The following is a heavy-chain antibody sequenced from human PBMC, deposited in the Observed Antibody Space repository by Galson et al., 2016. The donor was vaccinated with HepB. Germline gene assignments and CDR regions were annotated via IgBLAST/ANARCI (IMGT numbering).Heavy chain of an antibody. CDR3: TTGDIGSYYFDY. Sequence: SLRLSCAASGFSFTHAWLSWVRQSPGKGLECVGRIRHKTDGETVVYAPSVKGRFTLSRDDSQHMVYLQMNSLKTEDTAVYYCTTGDIGSYYFDYWGQGTLVTVSS. J-gene: IGHJ4*02. D-gene: IGHD1-26*01. V-gene: IGHV3-15*01. CDR1: GFSFTHAW. CDR2: IRHKTDGETV.